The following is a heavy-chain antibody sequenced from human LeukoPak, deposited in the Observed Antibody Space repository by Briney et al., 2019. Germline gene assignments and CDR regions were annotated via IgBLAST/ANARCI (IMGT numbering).Heavy chain of an antibody. J-gene: IGHJ4*02. CDR2: MYTSGST. D-gene: IGHD4-23*01. CDR1: GGSISSYH. V-gene: IGHV4-4*07. CDR3: ATDGGNGLDY. Sequence: PSETLSLTCTVSGGSISSYHWSWIRQPAGRGLEWIGRMYTSGSTKYNPSLKSRVTMSVDTSKNQFSLKVSSVTAADTAVYYCATDGGNGLDYWGQGTLVTVSS.